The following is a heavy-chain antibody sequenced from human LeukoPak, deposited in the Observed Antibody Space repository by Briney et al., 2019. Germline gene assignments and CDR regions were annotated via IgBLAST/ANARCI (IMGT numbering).Heavy chain of an antibody. D-gene: IGHD3-22*01. CDR2: IYSTGST. Sequence: PSETLSLTCTVSGASISSYYWSWIRQPPGKGLEWIGYIYSTGSTNYNPSLKSRVTISVDTSKNQFSLKLSSVTAADTAVYYCARGGGYDSSGYYYVGYFDYWGQGTLVTVSS. V-gene: IGHV4-59*08. J-gene: IGHJ4*02. CDR1: GASISSYY. CDR3: ARGGGYDSSGYYYVGYFDY.